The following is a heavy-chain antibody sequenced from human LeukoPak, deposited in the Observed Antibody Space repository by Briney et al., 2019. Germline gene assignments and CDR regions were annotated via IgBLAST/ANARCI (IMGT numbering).Heavy chain of an antibody. J-gene: IGHJ4*02. Sequence: SETLSLTCTVSGGSISSYYWSWIRQPPGKGLEWIGYIYYSGSTNYNPSLKSRVTISVDTSKNQFSLKLSSVTAADTAVYYCARDDQTYSYARGGFDYWGQGTLVTVSS. CDR3: ARDDQTYSYARGGFDY. CDR2: IYYSGST. CDR1: GGSISSYY. D-gene: IGHD5-18*01. V-gene: IGHV4-59*01.